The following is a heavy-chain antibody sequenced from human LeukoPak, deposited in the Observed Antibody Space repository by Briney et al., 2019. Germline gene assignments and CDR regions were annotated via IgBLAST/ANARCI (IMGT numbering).Heavy chain of an antibody. CDR3: AKEGMAGPYYFDY. V-gene: IGHV3-30*18. D-gene: IGHD6-19*01. CDR1: GFTFSSYG. Sequence: GGSLRLSCAASGFTFSSYGMHWVRQAPGKGLEWVAVISYDGSNKYYADSVKGRFTISRDNSKNTLYLQMNSLRAEDTAVYYCAKEGMAGPYYFDYWGQGTLVTVSS. J-gene: IGHJ4*02. CDR2: ISYDGSNK.